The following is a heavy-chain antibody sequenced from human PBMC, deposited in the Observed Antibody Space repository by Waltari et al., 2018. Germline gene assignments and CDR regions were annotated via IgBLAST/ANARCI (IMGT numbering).Heavy chain of an antibody. CDR1: GGSFSGYY. Sequence: QVQLQQWGAGLLKPSETLSLTCAVYGGSFSGYYWSWIRQPPGKGLEWIGEINHSGSTNYNPSLKSRVTISVDTSKNQFSLKLSSVTAADTAVYYCARWMGDYGDWYFDLWGRGTLVTVSS. J-gene: IGHJ2*01. CDR3: ARWMGDYGDWYFDL. D-gene: IGHD4-17*01. V-gene: IGHV4-34*01. CDR2: INHSGST.